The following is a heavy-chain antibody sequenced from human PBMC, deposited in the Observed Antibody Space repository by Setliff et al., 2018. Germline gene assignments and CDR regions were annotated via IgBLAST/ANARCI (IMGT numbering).Heavy chain of an antibody. CDR2: ISGYNGNT. V-gene: IGHV1-18*01. Sequence: ASVKVSCKTSGYTFISYGISWVRQAPGQGREWMGWISGYNGNTDYAQNFQGRVTMTTDTSTSTAYMELRSLRSDDTAVYYCARVPRLEWLLPTFDSWGQGTLVTVSS. D-gene: IGHD3-3*01. CDR1: GYTFISYG. J-gene: IGHJ4*02. CDR3: ARVPRLEWLLPTFDS.